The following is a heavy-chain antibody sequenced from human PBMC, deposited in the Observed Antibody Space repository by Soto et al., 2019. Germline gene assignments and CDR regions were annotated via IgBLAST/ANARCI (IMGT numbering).Heavy chain of an antibody. Sequence: QVQLQESGPGLVKPSQTLSLTCSVSGGSISSGDYYWSWIRQPPGKGLEWIGYIYYSGSTYYNPSLKSRCTIAGDTSKNQISLKLSSVTAADTAVYYCAHSSSGRAFDIWGQGTMFTVSS. CDR3: AHSSSGRAFDI. V-gene: IGHV4-30-4*01. J-gene: IGHJ3*02. CDR2: IYYSGST. CDR1: GGSISSGDYY. D-gene: IGHD6-19*01.